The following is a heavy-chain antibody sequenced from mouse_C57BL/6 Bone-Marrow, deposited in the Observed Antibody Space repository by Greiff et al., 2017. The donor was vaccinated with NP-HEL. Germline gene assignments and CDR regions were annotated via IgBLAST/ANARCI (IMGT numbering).Heavy chain of an antibody. CDR1: GFTFSSYA. J-gene: IGHJ4*01. V-gene: IGHV5-4*03. Sequence: EVKLVESGGGLVKPGGSLKLSCAASGFTFSSYAMSWVRQTPEKRLEWVATISDGGSYTYYPDNVKGRFTISRDNAKNNLYLQMSHLKSEDTAMYYCARGLRGGDYWGQGTSVTVSS. CDR2: ISDGGSYT. CDR3: ARGLRGGDY. D-gene: IGHD1-1*01.